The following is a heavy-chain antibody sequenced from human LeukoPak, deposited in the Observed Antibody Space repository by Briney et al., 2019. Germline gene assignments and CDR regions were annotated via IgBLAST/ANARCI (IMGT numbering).Heavy chain of an antibody. J-gene: IGHJ4*02. V-gene: IGHV1-2*02. Sequence: ASVKVSCKASGYTFTGYYMHWVRQAPGQGLEWMGWINPNSGGTNYAQKLQGRVTMTRDTSISTAYMELSRLRSDDTAVYYCARDLEYSSSSYCGGDCYSDYWGQGTLVTVSS. D-gene: IGHD2-21*02. CDR3: ARDLEYSSSSYCGGDCYSDY. CDR1: GYTFTGYY. CDR2: INPNSGGT.